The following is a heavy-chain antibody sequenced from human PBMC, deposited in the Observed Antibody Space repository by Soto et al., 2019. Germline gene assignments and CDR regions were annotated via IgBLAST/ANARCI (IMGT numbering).Heavy chain of an antibody. CDR3: ARDKEQGLDY. CDR1: GYTFTSYD. Sequence: ASVKVSCKASGYTFTSYDINWVRQATGQGLEWMGWMNPNSGNTGYAQKLQGRVTMTTDTSTSTAYMELRSLRSDDTAVYYCARDKEQGLDYWGQGTLVTVSS. J-gene: IGHJ4*02. CDR2: MNPNSGNT. D-gene: IGHD1-26*01. V-gene: IGHV1-8*01.